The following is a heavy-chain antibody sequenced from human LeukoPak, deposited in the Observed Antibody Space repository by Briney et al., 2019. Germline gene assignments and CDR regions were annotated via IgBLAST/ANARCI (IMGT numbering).Heavy chain of an antibody. CDR2: ISGSGDIT. V-gene: IGHV3-23*01. D-gene: IGHD3-10*01. CDR1: GFTFSSYS. CDR3: AARPGDLAVPFDY. J-gene: IGHJ4*02. Sequence: GGSLRLSCAASGFTFSSYSMNRVRQAPGKGLEWVSLISGSGDITYYAHSLKDRFTISRDNSKNTLYLQMHSLRAEDTAVYYCAARPGDLAVPFDYWGQGTLVTVSS.